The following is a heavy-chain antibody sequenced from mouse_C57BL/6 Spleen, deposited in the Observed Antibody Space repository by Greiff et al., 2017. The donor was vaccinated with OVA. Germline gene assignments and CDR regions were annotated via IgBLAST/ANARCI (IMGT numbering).Heavy chain of an antibody. Sequence: VQLQQSGGDLVKPGGSLKLSCAASGFTFSSYGMSWVRQTPDKRLEWVATISSGGSYTYYPDSVKGRFTISRDNAKNTLYLQMSSLKSEDTAMYYCARQGGNDYWGQGTTLTVSS. J-gene: IGHJ2*01. CDR1: GFTFSSYG. V-gene: IGHV5-6*01. CDR3: ARQGGNDY. D-gene: IGHD2-1*01. CDR2: ISSGGSYT.